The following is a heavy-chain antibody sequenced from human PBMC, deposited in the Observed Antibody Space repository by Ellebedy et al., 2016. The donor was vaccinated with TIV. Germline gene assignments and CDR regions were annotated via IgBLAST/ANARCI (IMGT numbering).Heavy chain of an antibody. CDR1: GFTVSSNY. CDR3: AKSSVAATACFDH. CDR2: IYSGGST. V-gene: IGHV3-66*01. Sequence: PGGSLRLSCAASGFTVSSNYMSWVRQAPGKGLEWVSVIYSGGSTYYADSVKGRFTISRDNAKNSLYLQINSLRAEDTAVYYCAKSSVAATACFDHWGQGTLVTVSS. D-gene: IGHD6-13*01. J-gene: IGHJ4*02.